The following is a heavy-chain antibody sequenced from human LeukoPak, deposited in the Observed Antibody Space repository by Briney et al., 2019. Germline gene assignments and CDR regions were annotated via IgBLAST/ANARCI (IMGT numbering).Heavy chain of an antibody. CDR1: GYSFTSYW. J-gene: IGHJ4*02. V-gene: IGHV5-51*01. CDR2: IYPGDSDT. Sequence: GESLKISCKGSGYSFTSYWIGWVRQMPGKGLEWMGIIYPGDSDTRYSPSFQGQVTISADKSISTAYLQWSSLKASDTAMYYCAIGNYGSGIIGAPFDYWGQGTLVTVSS. D-gene: IGHD3-10*01. CDR3: AIGNYGSGIIGAPFDY.